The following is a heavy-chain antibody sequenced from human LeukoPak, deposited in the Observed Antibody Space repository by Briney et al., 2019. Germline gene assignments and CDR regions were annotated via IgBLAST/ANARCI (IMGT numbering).Heavy chain of an antibody. CDR2: IYSGGST. J-gene: IGHJ6*03. Sequence: GGSLRLSCAASGFTVSGNYMSWVRQAPGKGLEWVSDIYSGGSTYYADSVKGRFTISRDNSKNTLYLQMNSLRAEDTAVYYCARDTGMYYDFWSGYYPYYYYYMDVWGKGTTVTVSS. V-gene: IGHV3-53*01. D-gene: IGHD3-3*01. CDR3: ARDTGMYYDFWSGYYPYYYYYMDV. CDR1: GFTVSGNY.